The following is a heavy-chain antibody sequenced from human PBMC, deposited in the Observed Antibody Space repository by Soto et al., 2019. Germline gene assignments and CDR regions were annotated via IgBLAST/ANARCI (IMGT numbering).Heavy chain of an antibody. CDR3: ARDGDTVARYLDY. J-gene: IGHJ4*02. Sequence: QVQLVESGGGVVQPGRSLRLSCAASGFTFSSYAMHWVRQAPGKGLEWVAVISYDGSNKYYADSVKGRFTISRDNSKNTLYLQMNSLRAEDTAVYYCARDGDTVARYLDYWGQGTLVTVSS. CDR1: GFTFSSYA. CDR2: ISYDGSNK. V-gene: IGHV3-30-3*01. D-gene: IGHD5-18*01.